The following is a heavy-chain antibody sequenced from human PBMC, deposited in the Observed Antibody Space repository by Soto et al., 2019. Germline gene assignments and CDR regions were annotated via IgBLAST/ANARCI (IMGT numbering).Heavy chain of an antibody. J-gene: IGHJ6*02. V-gene: IGHV1-8*01. CDR1: GYTFTSYD. CDR3: ARGALRYFVWLPPHGMDV. CDR2: MNPNSGNT. Sequence: QVQLVQSGAEVKKPGASVKVSCKASGYTFTSYDINWVRQATGQGLEWMGWMNPNSGNTGYAQKFQGRVTMTRNTSISTAYMELSSLRSEDTAVYYCARGALRYFVWLPPHGMDVWGQGTTVTVSS. D-gene: IGHD3-9*01.